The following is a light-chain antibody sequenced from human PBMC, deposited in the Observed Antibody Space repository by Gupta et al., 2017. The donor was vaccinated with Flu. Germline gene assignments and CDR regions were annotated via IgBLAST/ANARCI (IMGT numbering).Light chain of an antibody. Sequence: SALTQPPSVSGSPGQSVTISCTGTSSDVGYYDRVSWYQQSPGTAPKLMIYEVSNRPPGVPGRFSGSKSGNTASLTISGLQAEDEADFYCSSYTTSYTYVFGTGTKVTVL. CDR1: SSDVGYYDR. V-gene: IGLV2-18*02. J-gene: IGLJ1*01. CDR3: SSYTTSYTYV. CDR2: EVS.